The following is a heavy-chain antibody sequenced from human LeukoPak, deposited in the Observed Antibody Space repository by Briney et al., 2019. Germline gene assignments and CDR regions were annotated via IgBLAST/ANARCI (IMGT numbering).Heavy chain of an antibody. Sequence: SETLPLTCTVSGASVSSYYWNWIRQPPGKGLEWIAYIHYSGSTNYNPSLRSRVAMSVDTSKNQFSLRLRSVTATDTAVYYCAGNSASSSGNEPSWGQGTLVTVSS. J-gene: IGHJ5*02. CDR1: GASVSSYY. CDR2: IHYSGST. V-gene: IGHV4-59*08. CDR3: AGNSASSSGNEPS. D-gene: IGHD4-23*01.